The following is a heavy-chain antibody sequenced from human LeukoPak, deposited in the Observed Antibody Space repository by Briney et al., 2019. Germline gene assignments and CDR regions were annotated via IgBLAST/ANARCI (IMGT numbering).Heavy chain of an antibody. V-gene: IGHV3-33*01. CDR3: ARGGIVEDAFDI. Sequence: PGGSLRLSCAASGFTSRSYAMHWVRQAPGKGLEWVSVIWYDGSIKYYADSVKGRFTISRDNSKNTLYLQMNSLRAEDTAVYYCARGGIVEDAFDIWGQGTMVTVSS. D-gene: IGHD3-16*01. CDR2: IWYDGSIK. J-gene: IGHJ3*02. CDR1: GFTSRSYA.